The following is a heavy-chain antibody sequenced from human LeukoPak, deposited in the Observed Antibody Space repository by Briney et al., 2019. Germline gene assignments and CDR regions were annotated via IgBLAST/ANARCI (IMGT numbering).Heavy chain of an antibody. Sequence: SETLSLTCTVSGGPISSYYWSWIRQPPGKGLEWIGYIYYSGSTNYNPSLKSRVTISVDTSKNQFSLKLSSVTAADTAVYYCARHDVDTAMVVFDYWGQGTLVTVSS. J-gene: IGHJ4*02. V-gene: IGHV4-59*08. CDR2: IYYSGST. D-gene: IGHD5-18*01. CDR3: ARHDVDTAMVVFDY. CDR1: GGPISSYY.